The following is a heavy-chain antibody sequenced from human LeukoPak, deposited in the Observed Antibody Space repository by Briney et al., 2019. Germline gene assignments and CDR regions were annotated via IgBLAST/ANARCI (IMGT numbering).Heavy chain of an antibody. CDR3: AMSLDILTGYFHY. D-gene: IGHD3-9*01. CDR2: INPNTDGT. J-gene: IGHJ4*02. V-gene: IGHV1-2*02. Sequence: ASVRVSCKASGYTFSDYYAHWVRQAPGQGLEWMGWINPNTDGTNYAQNFQGRVTMTRDTSINTAYMELTRLRRDDTAVYYCAMSLDILTGYFHYWGQGSLVTVSS. CDR1: GYTFSDYY.